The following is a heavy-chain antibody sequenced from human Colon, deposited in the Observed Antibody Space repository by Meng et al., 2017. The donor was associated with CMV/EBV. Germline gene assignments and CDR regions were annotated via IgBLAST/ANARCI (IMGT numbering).Heavy chain of an antibody. CDR2: ITPDATTI. CDR1: GFSFSDHL. CDR3: AVQAGPTERYFDL. V-gene: IGHV3-11*01. J-gene: IGHJ2*01. D-gene: IGHD1-26*01. Sequence: GESLKISCAASGFSFSDHLMHWMRHTPERGLEWLSYITPDATTIYYADSVKGRFTVSRDNANHLMYLQMNSLRAEDTAVYYCAVQAGPTERYFDLWGRGTLVTVSS.